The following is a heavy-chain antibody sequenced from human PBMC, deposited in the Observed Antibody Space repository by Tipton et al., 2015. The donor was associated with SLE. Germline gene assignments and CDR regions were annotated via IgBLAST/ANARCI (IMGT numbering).Heavy chain of an antibody. J-gene: IGHJ3*01. V-gene: IGHV4-61*09. CDR3: ARMGNYEYVHIDALDL. Sequence: TLSLTCTVSGGSISSPSHYWSWVRQPAEKGLEWIEHIYTSGNTNYNPSPKSRVPMSIDTSKNQLSLRLSSVSAADTAVYYCARMGNYEYVHIDALDLWGQGTIVTVSP. D-gene: IGHD1-7*01. CDR1: GGSISSPSHY. CDR2: IYTSGNT.